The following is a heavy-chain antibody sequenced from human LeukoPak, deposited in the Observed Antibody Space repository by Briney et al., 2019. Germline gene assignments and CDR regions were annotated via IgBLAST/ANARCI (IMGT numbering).Heavy chain of an antibody. V-gene: IGHV3-30*18. J-gene: IGHJ4*02. CDR3: AKDSAHYYDSSGYSMYFDY. Sequence: GRSLRLSCAASGFTFSSYGMHWVRQAPGKGLEWVAVISYDGSNKYYADCVKGGFTISRDNSKNTLYLQMNSLRAEDTAVYYCAKDSAHYYDSSGYSMYFDYWGQGTLVTVSS. CDR1: GFTFSSYG. CDR2: ISYDGSNK. D-gene: IGHD3-22*01.